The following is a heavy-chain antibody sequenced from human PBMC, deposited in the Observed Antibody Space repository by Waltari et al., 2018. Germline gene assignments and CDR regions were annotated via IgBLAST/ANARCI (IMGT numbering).Heavy chain of an antibody. V-gene: IGHV3-48*01. Sequence: EVQLVESGGGLVQPGGSPRLSCAASGFTFSSYSMNWVRQAPGKGLEWVSYISSSSSTIYYADSVKGRFTISRDNAKNSLYLQMNSLRAEDTAVYYCARGPSAVDYWGQGTLVTVSS. D-gene: IGHD2-2*01. CDR3: ARGPSAVDY. CDR2: ISSSSSTI. J-gene: IGHJ4*02. CDR1: GFTFSSYS.